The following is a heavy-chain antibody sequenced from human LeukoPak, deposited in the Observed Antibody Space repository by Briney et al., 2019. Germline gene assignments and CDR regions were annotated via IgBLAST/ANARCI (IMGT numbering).Heavy chain of an antibody. CDR1: GGSISSYY. Sequence: ASETLSLTCTVSGGSISSYYWSWLRQSPGKGLEWIGYFSLGGSGTTSYTSSLKSRVTISRDTSKNQLSLKLTSVTAADTAVYYCARWDDSAWAFGTWGPGTLVTVSS. CDR3: ARWDDSAWAFGT. J-gene: IGHJ5*02. D-gene: IGHD6-19*01. V-gene: IGHV4-59*08. CDR2: FSLGGSGTT.